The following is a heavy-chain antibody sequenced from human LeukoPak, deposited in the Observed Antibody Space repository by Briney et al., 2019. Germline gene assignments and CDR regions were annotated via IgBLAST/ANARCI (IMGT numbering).Heavy chain of an antibody. CDR3: ERQTYAYSKPFDY. V-gene: IGHV4-38-2*02. CDR1: GYSISSGYY. D-gene: IGHD4-11*01. J-gene: IGHJ4*02. Sequence: SETLSLTCTVSGYSISSGYYWGWIRQPPGKGLEWIGSIYHSGSTYYNPSLKSRGTISVDTPKHQFSLKLSSVTAADTAVSYCERQTYAYSKPFDYWGQGTLVTVSS. CDR2: IYHSGST.